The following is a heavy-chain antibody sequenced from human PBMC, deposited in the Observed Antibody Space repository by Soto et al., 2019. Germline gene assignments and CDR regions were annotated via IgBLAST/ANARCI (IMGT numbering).Heavy chain of an antibody. CDR1: GFTFSSYA. Sequence: GGSLRLSCAASGFTFSSYAMSWVRQAPGKGLEWVSAISGSGGSTYYADSVKGRFTISRDNSKNTLYLQMNSLRAEDTAVYYCAKDPYGSGSFFYDYWGQGTLVTVSS. D-gene: IGHD3-10*01. CDR2: ISGSGGST. CDR3: AKDPYGSGSFFYDY. V-gene: IGHV3-23*01. J-gene: IGHJ4*02.